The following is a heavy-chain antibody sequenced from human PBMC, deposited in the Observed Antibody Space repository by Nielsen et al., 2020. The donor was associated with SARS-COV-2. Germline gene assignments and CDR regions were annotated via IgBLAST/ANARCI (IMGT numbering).Heavy chain of an antibody. CDR3: ARSPFHRSSWYSMDV. CDR1: GFSFNTYS. D-gene: IGHD6-13*01. Sequence: GGSLRPSCVASGFSFNTYSMNWVRQAPGKGLEWVSYISGGSATIYYADSVKGRFTISRDNVKNSLYLQLSSLSAEDTAVYYCARSPFHRSSWYSMDVWGQGTTVTVSS. J-gene: IGHJ6*02. CDR2: ISGGSATI. V-gene: IGHV3-48*01.